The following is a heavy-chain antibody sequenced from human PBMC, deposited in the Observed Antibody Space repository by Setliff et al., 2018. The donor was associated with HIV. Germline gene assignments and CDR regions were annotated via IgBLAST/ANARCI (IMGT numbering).Heavy chain of an antibody. D-gene: IGHD1-7*01. V-gene: IGHV3-7*03. J-gene: IGHJ4*02. CDR2: IKQDGSEK. CDR1: GLIFSSYW. CDR3: ATGRGTY. Sequence: PGGSLRLSCAASGLIFSSYWMSWVRQAPGKGLEWVANIKQDGSEKYYVDSVKGRFTISRDNAKNSLYLQMNSLSAEDTAVYYCATGRGTYWGQGTLVTVSS.